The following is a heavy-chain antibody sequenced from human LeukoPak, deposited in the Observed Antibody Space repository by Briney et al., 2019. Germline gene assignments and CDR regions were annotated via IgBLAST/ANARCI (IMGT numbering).Heavy chain of an antibody. CDR2: IYSGGST. D-gene: IGHD6-19*01. Sequence: GGSLRLSCAASEFSVGSNYMTWVRQAPGKGLEWVSLIYSGGSTYYADSVKGRFTVSRDNAKNSLYLQMNSLRAEDTAVYYCAKERTVAVAGATAAFDIWGQGTMVTVSS. CDR3: AKERTVAVAGATAAFDI. J-gene: IGHJ3*02. CDR1: EFSVGSNY. V-gene: IGHV3-66*01.